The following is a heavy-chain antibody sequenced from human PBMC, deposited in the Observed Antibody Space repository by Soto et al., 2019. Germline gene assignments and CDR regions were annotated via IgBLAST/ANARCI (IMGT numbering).Heavy chain of an antibody. CDR1: GGTFSSYA. Sequence: QVQLVQSGAEVKKPGSSVKVSCKASGGTFSSYAISWVRQAPGQGLEWMGGIIPIFGTANYAQKFQGRVTITADESTSTAYMELSSLRSEYTAVYFCAGCGIKPHYYESAWYFDLWGRGTLVTVSS. CDR2: IIPIFGTA. CDR3: AGCGIKPHYYESAWYFDL. D-gene: IGHD3-22*01. V-gene: IGHV1-69*01. J-gene: IGHJ2*01.